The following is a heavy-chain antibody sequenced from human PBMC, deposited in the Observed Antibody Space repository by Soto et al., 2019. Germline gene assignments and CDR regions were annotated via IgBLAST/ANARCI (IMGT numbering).Heavy chain of an antibody. CDR2: IIPILGIA. V-gene: IGHV1-69*02. Sequence: ASVKVSCKASGGTFSSYTISWVRQAPGQGLEWMGRIIPILGIANYAQKFQGRVTITADKSTSTAYMELSSLRSEDTAVYYCARKSSSSSWIDYWGQGALVTVSS. J-gene: IGHJ4*02. CDR1: GGTFSSYT. CDR3: ARKSSSSSWIDY. D-gene: IGHD6-13*01.